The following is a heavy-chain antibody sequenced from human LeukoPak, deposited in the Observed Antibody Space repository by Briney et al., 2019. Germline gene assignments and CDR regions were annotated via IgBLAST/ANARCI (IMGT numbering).Heavy chain of an antibody. CDR2: IYSGGGT. D-gene: IGHD5-18*01. J-gene: IGHJ4*02. Sequence: QPGGSLRLSCAASGFTVGSNQMTWVRQAPGKGLEWVSLIYSGGGTKYADSVKGRFTISRDNSKNTLYLQMNSPRVEDTAVYYCARKTDTSMLGDYWGQGTLVTVSS. CDR3: ARKTDTSMLGDY. V-gene: IGHV3-66*02. CDR1: GFTVGSNQ.